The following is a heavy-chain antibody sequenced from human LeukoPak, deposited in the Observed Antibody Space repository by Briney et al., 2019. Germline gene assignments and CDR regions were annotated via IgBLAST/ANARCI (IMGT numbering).Heavy chain of an antibody. D-gene: IGHD2-15*01. V-gene: IGHV3-21*01. CDR3: ARDLRYCSGGSCKGFDY. CDR1: GFTFSSYA. J-gene: IGHJ4*02. Sequence: GGSLRLSCAASGFTFSSYAMSWVRQAPGKGLEWVSSISSSSSYIYYADSVKGRFTISRDNAKNSLYLQMNSLRAEDTAVYYCARDLRYCSGGSCKGFDYWGQGTLVTVSS. CDR2: ISSSSSYI.